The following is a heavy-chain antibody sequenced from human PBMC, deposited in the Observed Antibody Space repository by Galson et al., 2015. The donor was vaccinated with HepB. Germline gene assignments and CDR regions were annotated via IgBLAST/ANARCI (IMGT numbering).Heavy chain of an antibody. J-gene: IGHJ4*02. Sequence: SVKVSCKASGGTFSSYAISWVRQAPGQGLEWMGGIIPIFGTANYAQKFQGRVTITADKSTSTAYMELSSLRSEDTAVYYCAVGYDYVWGSYRYTYYFDYWGQGTLVTVSS. CDR3: AVGYDYVWGSYRYTYYFDY. CDR2: IIPIFGTA. CDR1: GGTFSSYA. V-gene: IGHV1-69*06. D-gene: IGHD3-16*02.